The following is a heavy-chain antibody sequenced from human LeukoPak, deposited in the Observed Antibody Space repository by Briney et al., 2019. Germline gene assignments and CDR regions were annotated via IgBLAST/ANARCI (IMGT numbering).Heavy chain of an antibody. J-gene: IGHJ4*02. V-gene: IGHV1-18*04. CDR1: GYTFTGYY. CDR2: ISAYNGNT. Sequence: ASVKVSCKASGYTFTGYYMHWVRQAPGQGLEWMGWISAYNGNTNYAQKLQGRVTMTTDTSTSTAYMELRSLRSDDTAVYYCARALTTAKVDYWGQGTLVTVSS. CDR3: ARALTTAKVDY. D-gene: IGHD5-18*01.